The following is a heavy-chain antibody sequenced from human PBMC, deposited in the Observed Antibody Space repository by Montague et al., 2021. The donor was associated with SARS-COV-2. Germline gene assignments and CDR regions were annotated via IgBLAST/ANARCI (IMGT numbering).Heavy chain of an antibody. D-gene: IGHD3-10*01. V-gene: IGHV4-59*11. CDR2: INYNGGT. CDR1: GGSISSHY. Sequence: SETLSLTCAVSGGSISSHYWSFIRQPPGKGLEWIAYINYNGGTNYNPSLKSRVTISVDTSKNHFSLQLRSVTPADTAVYFCARATSVRGAVNWFDPWGQGTLVTVSP. CDR3: ARATSVRGAVNWFDP. J-gene: IGHJ5*02.